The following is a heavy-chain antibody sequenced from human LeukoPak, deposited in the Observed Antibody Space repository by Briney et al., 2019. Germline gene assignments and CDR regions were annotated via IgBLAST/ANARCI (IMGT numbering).Heavy chain of an antibody. CDR2: ISSSGSTI. D-gene: IGHD2-8*01. V-gene: IGHV3-11*01. Sequence: PGGSLRLSCAASGFTFSDYYMSWIRQAPGKGLEWVSYISSSGSTIYYADSVKGRFTISRDNAKNSLYLQMNSLRAEDTAVYYCARDGAACTNGVCYSVYYYGMDVWGQGTTVTVSS. J-gene: IGHJ6*02. CDR3: ARDGAACTNGVCYSVYYYGMDV. CDR1: GFTFSDYY.